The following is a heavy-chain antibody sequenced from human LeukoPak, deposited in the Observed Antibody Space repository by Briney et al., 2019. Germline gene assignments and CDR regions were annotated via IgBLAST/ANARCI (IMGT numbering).Heavy chain of an antibody. CDR2: IKQDGSEK. CDR1: GFTFSSYW. CDR3: ARESWAAAPFDY. D-gene: IGHD6-13*01. J-gene: IGHJ4*02. V-gene: IGHV3-7*01. Sequence: GGSLRLTCAASGFTFSSYWMSWVRQAPGKGLEWVANIKQDGSEKYYVDSAKGRFTISRDNAKNSLYLQMNSLRAEDTAVYYCARESWAAAPFDYWGQGTLVTVSS.